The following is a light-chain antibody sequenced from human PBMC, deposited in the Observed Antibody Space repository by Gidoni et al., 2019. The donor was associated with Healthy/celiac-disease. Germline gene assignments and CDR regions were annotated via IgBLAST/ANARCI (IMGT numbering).Light chain of an antibody. CDR1: QSVSSY. V-gene: IGKV3-11*01. Sequence: EIVLTQSPATLSLSPGERATLSCRASQSVSSYLDWYQQKPGQAPRLLIYDASNRATGIPARFSGSEYGKDFTLTISSIEPEDFEVYYCQQRSNWIQAMYTFGQGTKLEIK. CDR2: DAS. CDR3: QQRSNWIQAMYT. J-gene: IGKJ2*01.